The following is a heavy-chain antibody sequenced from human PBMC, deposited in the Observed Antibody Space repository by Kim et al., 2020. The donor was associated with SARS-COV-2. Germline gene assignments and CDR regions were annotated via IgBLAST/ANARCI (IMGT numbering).Heavy chain of an antibody. J-gene: IGHJ4*02. CDR1: GFTFSSYG. CDR3: AKDQGGSGGSCYY. D-gene: IGHD2-15*01. Sequence: GGSLRLSCAASGFTFSSYGMHWVRQAPGKGLEWVAVISYDGSNKYYADSVKGRFTISRDNSKNTLYLQMNSPRAEDTAVYYCAKDQGGSGGSCYYWGQGTLVTVSS. CDR2: ISYDGSNK. V-gene: IGHV3-30*18.